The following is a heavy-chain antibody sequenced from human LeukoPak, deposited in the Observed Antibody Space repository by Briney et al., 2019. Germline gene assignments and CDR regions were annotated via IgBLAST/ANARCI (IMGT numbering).Heavy chain of an antibody. Sequence: SETLSLTCTVSGGSISSYYWSWIRQPPGKGLEWIGYIYYSGSTNYNPSLKSRVTISVDTSKNQFPLRLSSVPAADTAVYYCARVGSAAIPYGMDVWGQGTTVTVSS. CDR1: GGSISSYY. J-gene: IGHJ6*02. CDR3: ARVGSAAIPYGMDV. V-gene: IGHV4-59*01. CDR2: IYYSGST. D-gene: IGHD2-2*01.